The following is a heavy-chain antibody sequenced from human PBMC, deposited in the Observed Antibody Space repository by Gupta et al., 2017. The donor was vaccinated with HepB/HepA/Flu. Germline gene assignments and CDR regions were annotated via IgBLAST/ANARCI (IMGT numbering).Heavy chain of an antibody. CDR1: GFTFSSYW. V-gene: IGHV3-7*01. J-gene: IGHJ6*03. Sequence: EVQLVESGGGLVQPGGSLRLSCAASGFTFSSYWMSWVRQAPGKGLEWVANIKQDGSEKYYVDSVKGRFTISRDNAKNSLYLQMNSLRAEDTAVYYCARCNRTRITIFGVVITHANYYYMDVWGKGTTVTVSS. CDR3: ARCNRTRITIFGVVITHANYYYMDV. CDR2: IKQDGSEK. D-gene: IGHD3-3*01.